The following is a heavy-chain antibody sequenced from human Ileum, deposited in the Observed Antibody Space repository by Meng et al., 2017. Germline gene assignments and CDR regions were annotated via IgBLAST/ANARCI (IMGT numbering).Heavy chain of an antibody. CDR3: ARGAVVATTYYFDS. J-gene: IGHJ4*02. V-gene: IGHV1-69*01. D-gene: IGHD2-21*02. CDR2: IIPIFDTP. CDR1: GATFNTYA. Sequence: HVQLVQSWAEGKKPVSSVKAAFKVSGATFNTYAISWVRQAPGQGLEWMGGIIPIFDTPNYAQKFQDRVTITADASTSTTYMELNGLMSEDTALYYCARGAVVATTYYFDSWGQGTLVTVSS.